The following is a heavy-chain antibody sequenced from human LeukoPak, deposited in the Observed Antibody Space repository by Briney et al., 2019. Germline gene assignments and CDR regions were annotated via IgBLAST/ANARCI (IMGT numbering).Heavy chain of an antibody. CDR1: GFTFSSYW. CDR2: IKQDGSEK. D-gene: IGHD5-12*01. V-gene: IGHV3-7*01. Sequence: GGSLRLSCAASGFTFSSYWMSWVRQAPGKGLEWVANIKQDGSEKYYVDSVKGRFTIARDNPKNTLYLQMNSLRAEDTAVYYCAKDKNSGYEAFDIWGQGTMVTVSS. CDR3: AKDKNSGYEAFDI. J-gene: IGHJ3*02.